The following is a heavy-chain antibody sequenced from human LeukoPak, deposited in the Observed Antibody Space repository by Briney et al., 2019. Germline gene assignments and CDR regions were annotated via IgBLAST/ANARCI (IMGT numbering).Heavy chain of an antibody. V-gene: IGHV3-23*01. D-gene: IGHD1-26*01. CDR2: ISGSGVMT. J-gene: IGHJ4*02. CDR1: GFTFSDYA. CDR3: AKDRSIGTYYTFDH. Sequence: GGSLRLSCAASGFTFSDYAMTWVRKAPGKGLELVATISGSGVMTYYADSVKGRFTVSGDTSKNTIYLQMHSLTAADTAVYYCAKDRSIGTYYTFDHWGQGTLVTVPS.